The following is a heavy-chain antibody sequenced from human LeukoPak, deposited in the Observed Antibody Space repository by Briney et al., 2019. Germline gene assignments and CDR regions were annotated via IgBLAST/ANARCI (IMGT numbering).Heavy chain of an antibody. D-gene: IGHD2-15*01. Sequence: KTSETLSLTCTVSGGSISTYYWSWIRQPPGKGLEWIGYIYYSGSTNYNPSLKSRVTISVDTSKNQFSLKLSSVTAADTAVYYCARDCSGGSCYYYGMDVWGQGTTVTVSS. CDR1: GGSISTYY. V-gene: IGHV4-59*12. CDR2: IYYSGST. CDR3: ARDCSGGSCYYYGMDV. J-gene: IGHJ6*02.